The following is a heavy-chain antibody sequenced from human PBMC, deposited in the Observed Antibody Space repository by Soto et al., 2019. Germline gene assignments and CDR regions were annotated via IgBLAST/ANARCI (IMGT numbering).Heavy chain of an antibody. CDR2: IHQSGST. J-gene: IGHJ6*02. D-gene: IGHD3-10*01. V-gene: IGHV4-34*01. CDR1: GGSLSDYY. Sequence: SETLSLTCAVSGGSLSDYYWSWIRQPPGGGLEWIGEIHQSGSTNYNPSLKSRVATSVDASNDQFSLKLSSVTAADTAVYYCARNARPYGVGSFYYYGMDVWGQGTTVTVSS. CDR3: ARNARPYGVGSFYYYGMDV.